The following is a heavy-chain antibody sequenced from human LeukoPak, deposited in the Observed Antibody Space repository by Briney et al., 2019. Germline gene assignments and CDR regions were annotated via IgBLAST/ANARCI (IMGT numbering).Heavy chain of an antibody. CDR1: GFTFDDYA. V-gene: IGHV3-9*01. J-gene: IGHJ4*02. Sequence: GRSLRLSCAASGFTFDDYAMHWVRQAPGKGLEWVSGISWNSGNIGYADSVKGRFTISRDNAKNSLYLQMNSLRTEDTALYYCAKDNGYSSSSFDYWGQGTLVTVSS. CDR2: ISWNSGNI. CDR3: AKDNGYSSSSFDY. D-gene: IGHD6-6*01.